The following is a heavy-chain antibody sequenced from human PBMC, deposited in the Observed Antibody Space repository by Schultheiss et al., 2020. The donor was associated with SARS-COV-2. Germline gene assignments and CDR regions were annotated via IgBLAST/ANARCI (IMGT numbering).Heavy chain of an antibody. CDR1: GFTFSDYY. J-gene: IGHJ4*02. CDR3: ARGIKDFDY. Sequence: GSLRLSCAASGFTFSDYYMSWIRQPPGKGLEWIGEINHSGSTNYNPSLKSRVTISVDTSKNQFSLKLSSVTAADTAVYYCARGIKDFDYWGQGTLVTVSS. D-gene: IGHD3-16*01. V-gene: IGHV4-34*01. CDR2: INHSGST.